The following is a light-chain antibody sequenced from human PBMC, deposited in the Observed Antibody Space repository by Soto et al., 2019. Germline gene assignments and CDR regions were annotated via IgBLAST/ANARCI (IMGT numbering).Light chain of an antibody. J-gene: IGKJ1*01. CDR3: QQYGSPGT. V-gene: IGKV3-20*01. Sequence: EILLTQSPGTLSLSPGERATLSCSASQSVSNNYLAWYQQKPGQAPRLLIYGASNRATGIPDRFSGSGSGTDFPLTISRLEPEDFAVYYCQQYGSPGTFGQGTKVDIK. CDR1: QSVSNNY. CDR2: GAS.